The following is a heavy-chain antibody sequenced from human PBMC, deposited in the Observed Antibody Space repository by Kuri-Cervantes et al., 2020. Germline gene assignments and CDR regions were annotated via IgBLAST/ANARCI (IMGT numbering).Heavy chain of an antibody. CDR3: AKDVDYYGSGSYYNSWFDP. Sequence: GESLKISCAASGFTFSSYAMYWVRQAPGKGLEWVAIMSYDGSNKYYADSVKGRFTISRDNSKNTLYLQMNSLRAEDTAVYYCAKDVDYYGSGSYYNSWFDPWGQGTLVTVSS. CDR2: MSYDGSNK. J-gene: IGHJ5*02. CDR1: GFTFSSYA. D-gene: IGHD3-10*01. V-gene: IGHV3-30-3*01.